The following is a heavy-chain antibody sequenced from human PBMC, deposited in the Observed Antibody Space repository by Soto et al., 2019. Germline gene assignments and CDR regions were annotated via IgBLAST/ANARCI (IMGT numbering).Heavy chain of an antibody. D-gene: IGHD6-13*01. CDR3: ARVPAAAGVDY. CDR1: GGSISSYY. V-gene: IGHV4-59*01. Sequence: PSETLSLTCTVSGGSISSYYWSWIRQPPGKGLEWIGYIYYSGSTNYNPSLKSRVTISVDTSKNQFSLKLSSVTAADTAVYYCARVPAAAGVDYWGQGTPVPVSS. CDR2: IYYSGST. J-gene: IGHJ4*02.